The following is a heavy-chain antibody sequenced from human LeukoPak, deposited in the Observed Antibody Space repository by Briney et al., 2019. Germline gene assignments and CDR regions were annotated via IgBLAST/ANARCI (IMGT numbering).Heavy chain of an antibody. CDR2: IYYSGST. CDR3: AKAYTPSRVWGSYRAEYYFDY. V-gene: IGHV4-31*03. Sequence: SQTLSLTRTVSGGSISSGGYYWSWIRQHPGKGLEWIGYIYYSGSTYYNPSLKSRVTISVDTSKNQFSLKLSSVTAADTAVYYCAKAYTPSRVWGSYRAEYYFDYWGQGTLVTVSS. D-gene: IGHD3-16*02. CDR1: GGSISSGGYY. J-gene: IGHJ4*02.